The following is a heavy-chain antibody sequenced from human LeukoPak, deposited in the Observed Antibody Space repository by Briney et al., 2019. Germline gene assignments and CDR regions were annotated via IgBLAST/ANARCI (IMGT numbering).Heavy chain of an antibody. Sequence: PGGSLRLSCIASGFTFSNYWMRWVRQAPGKGLEWVANMNQDGGEKYYVDSVEGRFTISRDNVKNSLYLQMNSPRAEDTAIYYCARADDSSGYRPSDYWGQGTLVTVSS. J-gene: IGHJ4*02. CDR1: GFTFSNYW. CDR3: ARADDSSGYRPSDY. CDR2: MNQDGGEK. D-gene: IGHD3-22*01. V-gene: IGHV3-7*04.